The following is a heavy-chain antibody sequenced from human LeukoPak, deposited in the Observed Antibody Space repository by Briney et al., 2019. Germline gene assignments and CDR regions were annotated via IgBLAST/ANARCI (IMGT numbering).Heavy chain of an antibody. D-gene: IGHD3-16*02. CDR3: ATDLWRSFGMDV. J-gene: IGHJ6*02. V-gene: IGHV1-24*01. CDR2: FDPEGGET. CDR1: GYTLTELS. Sequence: ASVKVSCKVSGYTLTELSMHWVRQAPGKGLEWMGGFDPEGGETIYAQKFRGRVTMTEDTSTDTAYMELSSLRSEDTAVYYCATDLWRSFGMDVWGQGTTVTVSS.